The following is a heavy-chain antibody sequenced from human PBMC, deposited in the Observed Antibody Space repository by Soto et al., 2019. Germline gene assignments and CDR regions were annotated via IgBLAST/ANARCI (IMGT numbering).Heavy chain of an antibody. V-gene: IGHV3-11*01. CDR1: GFTFNDYY. J-gene: IGHJ3*01. D-gene: IGHD6-19*01. Sequence: GGSLRLSCVASGFTFNDYYLTWIRQAPGKGLEWISYISHSDHVIKYADSVQGRFTISRDNSNDTLYLQMNSLTAEDTAIYYCVREGSGWYFRGSFDFWGRGTMVTVSS. CDR2: ISHSDHVI. CDR3: VREGSGWYFRGSFDF.